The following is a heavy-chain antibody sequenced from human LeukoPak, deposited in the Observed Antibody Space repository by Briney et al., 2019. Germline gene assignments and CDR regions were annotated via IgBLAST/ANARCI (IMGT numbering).Heavy chain of an antibody. Sequence: ASVKVCCKASGYTFTGYYMHWVRQAPGQGLEWMGWINPNSGGTNYAQKFQGRVTMTRNTSISTAYMELSSLRSEDTAVYYCARGQFISSWYSVPNWFDPWGQGTLVTVSS. J-gene: IGHJ5*02. V-gene: IGHV1-2*02. CDR2: INPNSGGT. CDR3: ARGQFISSWYSVPNWFDP. CDR1: GYTFTGYY. D-gene: IGHD6-13*01.